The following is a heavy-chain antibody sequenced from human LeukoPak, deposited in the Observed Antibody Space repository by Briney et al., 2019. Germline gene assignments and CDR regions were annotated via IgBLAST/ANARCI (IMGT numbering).Heavy chain of an antibody. J-gene: IGHJ4*02. V-gene: IGHV3-11*04. D-gene: IGHD6-13*01. CDR2: ISSSGSTI. Sequence: PGGSLRLSCAASGFTISDYYMSWIRQAPGKGLEWVSYISSSGSTIYYADSVKGRFTISRDNAKNSLYLQMNSLRAEDTAVYYCARTARGSSWYALVFFDYWGQGTLVTVSS. CDR1: GFTISDYY. CDR3: ARTARGSSWYALVFFDY.